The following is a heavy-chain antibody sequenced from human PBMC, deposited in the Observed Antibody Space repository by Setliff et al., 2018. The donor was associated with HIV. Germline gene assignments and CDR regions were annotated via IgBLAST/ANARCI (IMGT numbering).Heavy chain of an antibody. J-gene: IGHJ3*01. CDR2: IYSGGST. D-gene: IGHD6-19*01. Sequence: PSQTLSLTCTVSGGSIGGYYWSWIRQPPGTGLEWLGCIYSGGSTNYNPSLESRVTISLDTSKNQFSLRLTSVTAADTAVYYCARVRSCGSAYDAFDVWGPGTMVTVSS. CDR1: GGSIGGYY. V-gene: IGHV4-4*08. CDR3: ARVRSCGSAYDAFDV.